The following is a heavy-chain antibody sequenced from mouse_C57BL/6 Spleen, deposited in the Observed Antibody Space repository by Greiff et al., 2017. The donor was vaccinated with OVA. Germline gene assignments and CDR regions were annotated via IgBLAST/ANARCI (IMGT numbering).Heavy chain of an antibody. J-gene: IGHJ1*03. V-gene: IGHV1-69*01. Sequence: PGQGLEWIGEIDPSDSYTNYNQKFKGKSTLTVDKSSSTAYMQLSSLTSEDSAVYYCASSYGYFDVWGTGTTVTVSS. CDR3: ASSYGYFDV. CDR2: IDPSDSYT.